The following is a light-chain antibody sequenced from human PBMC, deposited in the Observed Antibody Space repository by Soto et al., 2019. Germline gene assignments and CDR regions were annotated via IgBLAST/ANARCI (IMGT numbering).Light chain of an antibody. CDR1: SSDVGRYNY. V-gene: IGLV2-11*01. J-gene: IGLJ1*01. Sequence: QSVLTQPRSVSGSPGQSVTISCTGTSSDVGRYNYVSWYQQHPDKAPKLIIYDVTKRPSGVPDRFSGSKSGNTASLTISGLQAEDEVDYYCCSYAGGYIFVFGTGTKVTVL. CDR3: CSYAGGYIFV. CDR2: DVT.